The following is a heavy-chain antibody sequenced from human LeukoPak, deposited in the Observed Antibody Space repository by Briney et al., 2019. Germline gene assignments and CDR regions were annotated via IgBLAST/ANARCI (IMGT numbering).Heavy chain of an antibody. CDR1: GGSISSYY. V-gene: IGHV4-59*01. D-gene: IGHD4-23*01. J-gene: IGHJ4*02. Sequence: SETLSLTCTVSGGSISSYYWSWIRQPPGKRLEWIGYIYYSGSTNYNPSLKSRVTISVDTSKNQFSLKLSSVTAADTAVYYCARASDYGGNFDYWGQGTLVTVSS. CDR2: IYYSGST. CDR3: ARASDYGGNFDY.